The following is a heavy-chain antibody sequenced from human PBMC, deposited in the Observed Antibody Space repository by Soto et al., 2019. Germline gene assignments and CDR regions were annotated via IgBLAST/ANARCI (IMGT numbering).Heavy chain of an antibody. J-gene: IGHJ4*02. CDR2: IITIFGTA. CDR1: GGTFSSYS. D-gene: IGHD2-15*01. Sequence: QVQMVQSGAEVKKPGSSVKVSCKASGGTFSSYSINWVRLAPGQGLEWMGVIITIFGTANYGQKFQGRVTIAADVSTRTAYMELSSLRSEVTAVYYCARDGGRHSGGIDYWGQGTQVTGSS. V-gene: IGHV1-69*01. CDR3: ARDGGRHSGGIDY.